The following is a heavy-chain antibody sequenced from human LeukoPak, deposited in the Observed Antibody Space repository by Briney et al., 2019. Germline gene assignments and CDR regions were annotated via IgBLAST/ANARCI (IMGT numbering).Heavy chain of an antibody. V-gene: IGHV5-51*01. J-gene: IGHJ4*02. CDR3: ARVVSLYASGTHTPNYFNY. D-gene: IGHD3-10*01. CDR1: GYSLTSYW. CDR2: IYPPDSKT. Sequence: GESLKISCKASGYSLTSYWIGWVRQMPGNGLEWMGIIYPPDSKTTYSPSFQGQVSISADMSISTSYLQWNSLKASDTAIYYCARVVSLYASGTHTPNYFNYWGQGTLVTVSS.